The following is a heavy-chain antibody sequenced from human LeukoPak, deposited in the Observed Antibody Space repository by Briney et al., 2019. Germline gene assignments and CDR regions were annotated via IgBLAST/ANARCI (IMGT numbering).Heavy chain of an antibody. V-gene: IGHV3-48*03. Sequence: GGSLRLSCAASGFTFSSYEMHWVRQAPGKGLEWVSYISSSGSTIYYADSVKGRFTISRDNAKNSLYLQMSSLRAEDTAVYYCARDYGGSSPFDYWGQGTLVTVSS. D-gene: IGHD4-23*01. CDR1: GFTFSSYE. CDR2: ISSSGSTI. CDR3: ARDYGGSSPFDY. J-gene: IGHJ4*02.